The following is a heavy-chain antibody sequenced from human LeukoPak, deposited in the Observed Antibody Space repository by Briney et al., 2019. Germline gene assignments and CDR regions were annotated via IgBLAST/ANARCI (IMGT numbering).Heavy chain of an antibody. CDR2: ISSSSSYI. CDR1: GFSLSSYW. Sequence: GGSLRLSCAASGFSLSSYWMSWVRQAPGKGLEWVSSISSSSSYIYYADSVKGRFTISRDNAKNSLYLQMNSLRAEDTAVYYCAPAYGDYDYWGQGTLVTVSS. CDR3: APAYGDYDY. V-gene: IGHV3-21*01. J-gene: IGHJ4*02. D-gene: IGHD4-17*01.